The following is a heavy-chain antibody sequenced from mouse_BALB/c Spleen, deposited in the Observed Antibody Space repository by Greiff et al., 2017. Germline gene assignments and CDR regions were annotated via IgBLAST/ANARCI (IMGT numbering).Heavy chain of an antibody. V-gene: IGHV5-6-4*01. D-gene: IGHD1-1*01. J-gene: IGHJ2*01. CDR1: GFTFSSYT. CDR2: ISSGGSYT. Sequence: EVHLVESGGGLVKPGGSLKLSCAASGFTFSSYTMSWVRQTPEKRLEWVATISSGGSYTYYPDSVKGRFTISRDNAKNTLYLQMSSLKSEDTAMYYCTRGGDTTVAPDFDYWGQGTTLTVSS. CDR3: TRGGDTTVAPDFDY.